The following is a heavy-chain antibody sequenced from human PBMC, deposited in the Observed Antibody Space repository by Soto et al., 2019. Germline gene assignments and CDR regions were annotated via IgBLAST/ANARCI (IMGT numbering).Heavy chain of an antibody. V-gene: IGHV5-51*01. D-gene: IGHD3-3*01. J-gene: IGHJ5*02. CDR3: ARQREAPDYDFWSGYSWFDP. CDR1: GYSFTSYW. Sequence: GESLKISCKGSGYSFTSYWIGWVRQMPGKGLEWMGIIYPGDSDTRYSPSFQGQVTISADKSISTAYLQWSSLKASDTAMYYCARQREAPDYDFWSGYSWFDPWGQGTLVTVSS. CDR2: IYPGDSDT.